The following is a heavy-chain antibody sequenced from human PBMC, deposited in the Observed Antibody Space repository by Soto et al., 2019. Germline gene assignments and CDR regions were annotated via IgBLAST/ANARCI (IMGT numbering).Heavy chain of an antibody. CDR3: ARPRGYYYDSSGYSDPPFDY. J-gene: IGHJ4*02. CDR1: GFTFSSYG. CDR2: IWYDGSNK. V-gene: IGHV3-33*01. D-gene: IGHD3-22*01. Sequence: QVQLVESGGGVVQPGRSLRLSCAASGFTFSSYGMHWVRQAPGKGLEWVAVIWYDGSNKYYADSVKGRFTISRDNSKNTLYLQMNSLRAEDTAVYYCARPRGYYYDSSGYSDPPFDYWGQGTLVTVSS.